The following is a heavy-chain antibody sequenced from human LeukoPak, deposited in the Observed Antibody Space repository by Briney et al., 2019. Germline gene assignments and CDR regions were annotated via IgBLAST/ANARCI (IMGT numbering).Heavy chain of an antibody. Sequence: GGSLRLSCAASGFTFSGSTMHWVRQASGKGLEWVGRIRTKVNSYATAYAASVKGRFTISRDDSKNTAYLQMNSLKTEDTAVYYCTRSAGGTFDYWGRGTLVTVSS. CDR2: IRTKVNSYAT. CDR3: TRSAGGTFDY. CDR1: GFTFSGST. J-gene: IGHJ4*02. V-gene: IGHV3-73*01. D-gene: IGHD1-26*01.